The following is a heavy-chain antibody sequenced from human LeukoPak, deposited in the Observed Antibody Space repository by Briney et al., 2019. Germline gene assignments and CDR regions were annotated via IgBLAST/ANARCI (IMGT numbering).Heavy chain of an antibody. D-gene: IGHD6-13*01. CDR1: GFTFSSYA. Sequence: GRSLRLSCAASGFTFSSYAMHWVRQAPGKGLEWVAVISYDGSNKYYADSVKGRFTISRDNSKNTLYLQMNSLRAEDTAVYYCAKEGRIAAAAVFDYWGQGTLVTVSS. V-gene: IGHV3-30-3*01. CDR2: ISYDGSNK. CDR3: AKEGRIAAAAVFDY. J-gene: IGHJ4*02.